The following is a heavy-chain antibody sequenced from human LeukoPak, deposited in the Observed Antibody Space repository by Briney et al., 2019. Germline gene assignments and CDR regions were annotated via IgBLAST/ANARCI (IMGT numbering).Heavy chain of an antibody. CDR2: VSYDGSDT. Sequence: GRSLRLSCAASGFTFSSYAMHWVRQAPGKGLEWVAVVSYDGSDTYYADSVKGRFTISRDNSKNTLYLQMNSLRAEDTAVYYCAKDRIAAAGYIDYWGQGTLVTVSS. CDR1: GFTFSSYA. V-gene: IGHV3-30-3*01. CDR3: AKDRIAAAGYIDY. J-gene: IGHJ4*02. D-gene: IGHD6-13*01.